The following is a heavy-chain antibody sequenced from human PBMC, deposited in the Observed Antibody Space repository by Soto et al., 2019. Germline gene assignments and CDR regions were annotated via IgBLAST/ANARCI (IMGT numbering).Heavy chain of an antibody. J-gene: IGHJ4*02. V-gene: IGHV4-30-2*01. CDR3: AVITMVRGVIRSFDY. CDR2: IYHSGST. D-gene: IGHD3-10*01. CDR1: GGSISSGGYS. Sequence: SETLSLTCVVSGGSISSGGYSWSWIRQPPGKGLEWIGYIYHSGSTYYNPSLKSRVTISVDRSKNQFSLKLSSVTAADTAVYYCAVITMVRGVIRSFDYWGQGTLVTVSS.